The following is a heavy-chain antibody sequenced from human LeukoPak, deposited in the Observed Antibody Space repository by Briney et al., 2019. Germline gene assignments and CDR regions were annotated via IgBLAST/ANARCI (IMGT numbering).Heavy chain of an antibody. CDR2: ISGSGGST. J-gene: IGHJ1*01. V-gene: IGHV3-23*01. Sequence: GGSLRLSCAASGFTFSSYAMGWVRQAPGKGLEWVSAISGSGGSTYYADSVKGRFTISRDNSKNTLYLQMNSLRAEDTAVYYCASLPHDSSGYYFTEYFQHWGQGTLVTVSS. CDR1: GFTFSSYA. CDR3: ASLPHDSSGYYFTEYFQH. D-gene: IGHD3-22*01.